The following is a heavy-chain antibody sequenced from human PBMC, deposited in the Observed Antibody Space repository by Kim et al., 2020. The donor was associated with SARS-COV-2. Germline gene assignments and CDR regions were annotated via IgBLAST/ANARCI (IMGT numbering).Heavy chain of an antibody. CDR1: GYTFTDYY. J-gene: IGHJ4*02. CDR3: AREPPGALDCFDY. V-gene: IGHV1-46*01. CDR2: INLSAGGT. D-gene: IGHD1-1*01. Sequence: ASVKVSCKSSGYTFTDYYMHWVRQAPGHGLEWMGMINLSAGGTNYAQNFQGRVTMTRDTCTVTVYMELSSLRSEDTAVYYCAREPPGALDCFDYWGQGALVTVSS.